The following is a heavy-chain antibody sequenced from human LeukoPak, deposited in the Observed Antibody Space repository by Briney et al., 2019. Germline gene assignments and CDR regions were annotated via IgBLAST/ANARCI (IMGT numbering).Heavy chain of an antibody. D-gene: IGHD4-17*01. CDR2: INPSGGST. Sequence: GASVKVSCKTSGYTFTAHYIHWVRQAPGQGLEWMGIINPSGGSTTYAQKFQGRVTMTRDTSTSTVYMELSSLRSEDTAVYYCARGYGDYAYWGQGTLVTVSS. V-gene: IGHV1-46*01. CDR3: ARGYGDYAY. CDR1: GYTFTAHY. J-gene: IGHJ4*02.